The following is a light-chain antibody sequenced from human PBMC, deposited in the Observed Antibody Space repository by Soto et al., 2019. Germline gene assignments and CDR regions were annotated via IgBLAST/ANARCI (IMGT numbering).Light chain of an antibody. CDR2: DAS. V-gene: IGKV3-11*01. CDR1: QSVRSY. Sequence: EIVLTQSPATLSLSPGARATLSCRASQSVRSYLAWYQQKHGQAPRLLIYDASNRATGIPARFSGSGSGTDFTLTISSLEPEDFAVYYCQQRSNWPPLTFGGGTKVEIK. CDR3: QQRSNWPPLT. J-gene: IGKJ4*01.